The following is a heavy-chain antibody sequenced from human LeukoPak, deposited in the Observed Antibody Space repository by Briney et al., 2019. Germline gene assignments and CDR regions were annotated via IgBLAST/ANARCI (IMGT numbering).Heavy chain of an antibody. V-gene: IGHV1-2*02. CDR1: GYTFTGYY. D-gene: IGHD4-17*01. Sequence: ASEKVSCKASGYTFTGYYMHWVRQAPGQGLEWMGWINPNSGGTNYAQKFQGRVTMTRDTSISAAYMELSRLRSDDTAVYYCARDDYGDRGDYWGQGTLVTVSS. J-gene: IGHJ4*02. CDR2: INPNSGGT. CDR3: ARDDYGDRGDY.